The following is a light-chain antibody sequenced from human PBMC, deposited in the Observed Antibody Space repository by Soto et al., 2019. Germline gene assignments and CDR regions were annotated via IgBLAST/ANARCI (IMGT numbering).Light chain of an antibody. Sequence: SVLTQPASVSGSPGQSITISCTGTSSDVGGYNYVSWYQQHPGKAPKLMIYDVSNRPSGVSNRFYGSKSGNTASLLISGLQAEDEADYYCSSYTSSSTLYVFGSGTKVTVL. CDR1: SSDVGGYNY. J-gene: IGLJ6*01. V-gene: IGLV2-14*01. CDR2: DVS. CDR3: SSYTSSSTLYV.